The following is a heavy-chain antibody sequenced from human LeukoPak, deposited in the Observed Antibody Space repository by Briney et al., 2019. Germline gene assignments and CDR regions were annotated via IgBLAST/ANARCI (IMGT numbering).Heavy chain of an antibody. CDR2: INSDGSST. D-gene: IGHD3-10*01. V-gene: IGHV3-74*01. J-gene: IGHJ4*02. CDR1: GFTFSTYW. Sequence: PGGSLSLSCVASGFTFSTYWMHWVRQAPGKGLVWVSRINSDGSSTFYADSVKGRFTISRDNAKNTLDLQMNSLRAEDTAVYYCVRDYYGSGSSDWGQGTLVTVSS. CDR3: VRDYYGSGSSD.